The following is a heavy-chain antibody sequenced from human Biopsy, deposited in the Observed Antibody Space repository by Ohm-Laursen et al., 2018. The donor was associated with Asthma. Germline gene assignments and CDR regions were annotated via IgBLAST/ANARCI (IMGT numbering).Heavy chain of an antibody. CDR2: TPHSGYP. D-gene: IGHD1-26*01. J-gene: IGHJ6*02. Sequence: TLSLTCTVSGVSIRSYYWTWIRQTPGKGLEWLGETPHSGYPNYNPSLPRRPTLSVDTSKNQFSLRLTSVTAADTAVYYCARGSSSRLSQWELLVSGGKRAHSYYGMDVWGQGTTVTVSS. CDR1: GVSIRSYY. V-gene: IGHV4-59*12. CDR3: ARGSSSRLSQWELLVSGGKRAHSYYGMDV.